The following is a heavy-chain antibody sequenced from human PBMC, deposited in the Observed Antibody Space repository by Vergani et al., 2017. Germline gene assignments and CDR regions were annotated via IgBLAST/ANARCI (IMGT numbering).Heavy chain of an antibody. V-gene: IGHV3-7*01. Sequence: EVQLVEFGGGLVQPGGSLRLSCAASGFTFSSFWKTWVRQAPGKGLEWVANIKQDGSEMYYVDSVKGRFTISRDNAKSSLYLQMNSLRVEDTAVYYCAREPRFYYDSSGHYYTRGYWGQGTLVTVSS. D-gene: IGHD3-22*01. CDR1: GFTFSSFW. CDR3: AREPRFYYDSSGHYYTRGY. J-gene: IGHJ4*02. CDR2: IKQDGSEM.